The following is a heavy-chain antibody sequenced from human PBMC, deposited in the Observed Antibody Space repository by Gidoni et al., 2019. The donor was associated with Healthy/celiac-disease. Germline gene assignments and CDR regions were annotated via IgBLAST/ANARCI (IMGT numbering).Heavy chain of an antibody. CDR1: GLSLSTTGVG. D-gene: IGHD3-22*01. V-gene: IGHV2-5*01. CDR3: AHSGNPSSGYSY. CDR2: IYWNYDK. Sequence: QITLKESGPTLVKPTQTLTLTCTFSGLSLSTTGVGVGWIRQPPGKALEWLAVIYWNYDKRYNPSLKSRLTVTMDTSKNQVVLTMTNMDPVDTATYYCAHSGNPSSGYSYWGQGTLVTVSS. J-gene: IGHJ4*02.